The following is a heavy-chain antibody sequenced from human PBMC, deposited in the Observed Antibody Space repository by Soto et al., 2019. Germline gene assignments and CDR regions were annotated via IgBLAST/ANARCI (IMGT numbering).Heavy chain of an antibody. D-gene: IGHD4-4*01. CDR1: GGTFSSYA. V-gene: IGHV1-69*01. CDR2: IIPIFGTA. Sequence: QVQLVQSGAEVKKPGSSVKVSCKASGGTFSSYAISWVRQAPGQGLEWMGGIIPIFGTANYAQKFQGRVTITADESTSTDYMELSSLRSEDTAVYYCARDRRGNYAEGYYYYYGMDVWGQGTTVTVSS. CDR3: ARDRRGNYAEGYYYYYGMDV. J-gene: IGHJ6*02.